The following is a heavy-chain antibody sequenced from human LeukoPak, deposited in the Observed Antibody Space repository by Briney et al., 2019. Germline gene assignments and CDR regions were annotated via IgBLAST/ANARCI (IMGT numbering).Heavy chain of an antibody. D-gene: IGHD3-22*01. Sequence: KSSETLSLTCTVSGGSISSYYWSWIRQPPGKGLEWIGYIYYSGSTNYNPSLKSRVTISVDTSKNQFSLKLSSVTAADTAVYYCARDGGDNSGYLDYWGQGTLVTVSS. CDR1: GGSISSYY. CDR2: IYYSGST. J-gene: IGHJ4*02. V-gene: IGHV4-59*01. CDR3: ARDGGDNSGYLDY.